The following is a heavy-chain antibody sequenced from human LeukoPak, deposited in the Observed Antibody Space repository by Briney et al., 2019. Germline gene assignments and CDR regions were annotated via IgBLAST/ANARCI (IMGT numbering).Heavy chain of an antibody. Sequence: NPSETLSLTCTVSGGSISSYYWSWIRQPPGKGLEWIGYIYYSGSTNYNPSLKSRVTISVDTSKNQFSLKLSSVTAADTAVYYCARDGYNSGYYYYMDVWGKGTTVTVSS. CDR1: GGSISSYY. D-gene: IGHD5-24*01. CDR2: IYYSGST. J-gene: IGHJ6*03. V-gene: IGHV4-59*01. CDR3: ARDGYNSGYYYYMDV.